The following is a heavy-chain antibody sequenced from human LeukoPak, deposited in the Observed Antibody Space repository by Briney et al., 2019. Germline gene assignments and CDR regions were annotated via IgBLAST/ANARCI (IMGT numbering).Heavy chain of an antibody. D-gene: IGHD6-13*01. Sequence: PSETLSLTRSVSGDSISMHYWSWIRQPPGKGLEWIGYIDHTGSTNYNPSLNSRVTISRDTSKNHFSLELSSVTAADTAVYFCARGRVSSSSWSSTYYYYFYMDVWGKGTTVTVSS. CDR1: GDSISMHY. CDR2: IDHTGST. V-gene: IGHV4-59*11. CDR3: ARGRVSSSSWSSTYYYYFYMDV. J-gene: IGHJ6*03.